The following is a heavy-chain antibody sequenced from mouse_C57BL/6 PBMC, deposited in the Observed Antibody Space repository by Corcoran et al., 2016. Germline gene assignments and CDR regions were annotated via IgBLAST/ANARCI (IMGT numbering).Heavy chain of an antibody. Sequence: EVQLQQSGPELVKPGASVKISCKASGYTFTDYYMSWVKQSHGKSLEWIGDINPNNGGTSYNQKFKGKATLTVDKSSSTAYMELRSLTSEDSAVYYCARSGSSYWYFDVWGTGTTVTVSS. CDR3: ARSGSSYWYFDV. CDR1: GYTFTDYY. V-gene: IGHV1-26*01. D-gene: IGHD1-1*01. J-gene: IGHJ1*03. CDR2: INPNNGGT.